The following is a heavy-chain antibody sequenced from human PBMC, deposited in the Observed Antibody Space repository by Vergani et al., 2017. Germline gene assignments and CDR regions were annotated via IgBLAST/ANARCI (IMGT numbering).Heavy chain of an antibody. Sequence: QVQLEESGPRLVKPSETLSLTCAVSGYSISSAYYWGWIRQPPGKGLQWIGSMYHSGTTYYNPSLKTRATISVDTSKNQFSLSLKSVTAADTAVYYCVRRGYCXGGGCYRLWYFDYWGQGTVVTVSS. CDR1: GYSISSAYY. CDR2: MYHSGTT. V-gene: IGHV4-38-2*01. J-gene: IGHJ4*02. D-gene: IGHD2-8*02. CDR3: VRRGYCXGGGCYRLWYFDY.